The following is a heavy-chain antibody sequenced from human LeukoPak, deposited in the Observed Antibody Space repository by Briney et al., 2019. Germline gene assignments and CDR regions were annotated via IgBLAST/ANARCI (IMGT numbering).Heavy chain of an antibody. V-gene: IGHV4-34*01. D-gene: IGHD2-2*01. CDR2: INHSGST. Sequence: SETLSLTCAVYGGSFSGYYWSWIRQPPGKGLEWIGEINHSGSTNYNPSLKSRVTISVDTSKNQFSLKLSSVTAADTAVYYCARVRSSANHDTPSEAGRARFDYWGQGTLVTVSS. CDR1: GGSFSGYY. J-gene: IGHJ4*02. CDR3: ARVRSSANHDTPSEAGRARFDY.